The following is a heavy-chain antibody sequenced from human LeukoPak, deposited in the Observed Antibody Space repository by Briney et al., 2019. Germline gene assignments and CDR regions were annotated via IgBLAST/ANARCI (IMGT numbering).Heavy chain of an antibody. J-gene: IGHJ3*02. CDR2: ISYDGSNK. CDR3: ARTYSNYDAFDI. CDR1: GFTFSSYA. Sequence: GGSLRLSCAASGFTFSSYAMHWVRQAPGKGLERVAVISYDGSNKYYADSVKGRFTISRDNSKNTLYLQMNSLRAEDTAVYYCARTYSNYDAFDIWGQGTMVTVSS. V-gene: IGHV3-30-3*01. D-gene: IGHD4-11*01.